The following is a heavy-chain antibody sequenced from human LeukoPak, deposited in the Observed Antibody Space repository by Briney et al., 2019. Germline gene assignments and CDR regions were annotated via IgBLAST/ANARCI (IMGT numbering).Heavy chain of an antibody. J-gene: IGHJ4*02. V-gene: IGHV3-7*01. Sequence: GGSLRLSCAASSFTFSSYWMSWVRQAPGNRLELVANIKQAGSEKYYVDSVKGRFTISRDNAKNSLYLQMNSLRAEDTALYYCASGRQLGYWGQGTLVTVSS. CDR3: ASGRQLGY. D-gene: IGHD3-16*01. CDR1: SFTFSSYW. CDR2: IKQAGSEK.